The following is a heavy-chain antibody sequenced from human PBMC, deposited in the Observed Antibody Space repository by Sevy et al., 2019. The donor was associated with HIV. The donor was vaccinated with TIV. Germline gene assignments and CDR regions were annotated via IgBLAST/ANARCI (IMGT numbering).Heavy chain of an antibody. J-gene: IGHJ6*02. V-gene: IGHV3-11*01. Sequence: GGSLRLSCAASGFTFSDYYMSWIRQAPGKGLEWISYISGSDSTIYYADSVKGRFTISMDNARNSLYLQMNSLRAEDTAVYYCARDHVKDGDLGDYYYYAFDVWGQGTTVTVSS. CDR2: ISGSDSTI. CDR1: GFTFSDYY. D-gene: IGHD4-17*01. CDR3: ARDHVKDGDLGDYYYYAFDV.